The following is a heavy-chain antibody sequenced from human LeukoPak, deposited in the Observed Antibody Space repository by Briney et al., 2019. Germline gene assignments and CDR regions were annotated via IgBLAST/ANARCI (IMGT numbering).Heavy chain of an antibody. J-gene: IGHJ4*02. Sequence: GGSLRLSCAASGFTFSSFGMHWVRQAPGKGLEWVAVISYNGGNQYYADSVKGRFTISRDNSKNTLYLQMNSLRAEDTALYYCAKVMEDKYESAWVYWGQGPLVTVSS. D-gene: IGHD3-22*01. CDR3: AKVMEDKYESAWVY. CDR2: ISYNGGNQ. CDR1: GFTFSSFG. V-gene: IGHV3-30*18.